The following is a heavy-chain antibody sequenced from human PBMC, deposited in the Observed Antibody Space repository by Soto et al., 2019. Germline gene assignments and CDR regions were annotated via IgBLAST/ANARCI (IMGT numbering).Heavy chain of an antibody. V-gene: IGHV3-30*18. CDR1: GFTFSSYG. D-gene: IGHD2-2*01. Sequence: GGSLRLSCAASGFTFSSYGMHWVRQAPGKGLEWVAVISYDGSNKYYADSVKGRFTISRDNSKNTLYLQMNSLRAEDTAVYYCAKSLERGDIVVVPAAPHFDYWGQGTLVTVS. J-gene: IGHJ4*02. CDR3: AKSLERGDIVVVPAAPHFDY. CDR2: ISYDGSNK.